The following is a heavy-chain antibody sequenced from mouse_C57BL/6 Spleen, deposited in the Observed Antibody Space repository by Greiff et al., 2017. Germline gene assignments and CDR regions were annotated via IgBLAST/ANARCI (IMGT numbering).Heavy chain of an antibody. Sequence: ESGPGLVKPSQSLSLTCSVTGYSITSGYYWNWIRQFPGNKLEWMGYISYDGSNNYNPSLKNRISITRDTSKHQFFLKLNSVTTEDTATYYCARSGTTVVAMRNYFDYWGQGTTRTVSS. V-gene: IGHV3-6*01. J-gene: IGHJ2*01. CDR3: ARSGTTVVAMRNYFDY. CDR1: GYSITSGYY. CDR2: ISYDGSN. D-gene: IGHD1-1*01.